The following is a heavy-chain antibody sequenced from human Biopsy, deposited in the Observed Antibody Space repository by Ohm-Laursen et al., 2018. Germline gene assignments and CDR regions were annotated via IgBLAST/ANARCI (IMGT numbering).Heavy chain of an antibody. CDR3: ARLYRLDDYWNDDPPDAFDV. CDR2: ISGRGAT. J-gene: IGHJ3*01. Sequence: TLSLTCTVSGGSIRSDYWSWIRQSPRKGLEWIGHISGRGATNYNPSLRGRVTISVDTSKNQFSLKLSSVTAADTAIFFCARLYRLDDYWNDDPPDAFDVWGQGTRVTVPS. D-gene: IGHD1-1*01. V-gene: IGHV4-59*01. CDR1: GGSIRSDY.